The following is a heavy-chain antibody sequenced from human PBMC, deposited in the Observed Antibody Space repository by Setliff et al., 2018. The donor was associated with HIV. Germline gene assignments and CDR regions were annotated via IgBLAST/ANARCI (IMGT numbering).Heavy chain of an antibody. CDR2: IYYNGIT. D-gene: IGHD3-10*01. CDR1: GGSISRFPYY. V-gene: IGHV4-31*03. Sequence: SETLSLTCTVSGGSISRFPYYWTWIRHHPERGLEWIGYIYYNGITYYSPSLGSRVTISIDTSRNEFSLKLSSVTAADTATYYCARGGITTMVRGVTYPYPLYYFDSWGQGTLVTVSS. CDR3: ARGGITTMVRGVTYPYPLYYFDS. J-gene: IGHJ4*02.